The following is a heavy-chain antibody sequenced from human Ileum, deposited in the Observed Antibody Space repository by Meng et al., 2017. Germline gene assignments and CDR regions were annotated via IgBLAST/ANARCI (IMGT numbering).Heavy chain of an antibody. CDR3: AGKDWGEGLDF. V-gene: IGHV6-1*01. CDR1: GDSVSSDTGA. D-gene: IGHD7-27*01. Sequence: HVQLQQSGPGLMKPPQTLSLTCAISGDSVSSDTGAWNWIRQSPSRGLEWLGRTYYRSRWYNNYAVSVKSRITINPDTSKNQFSLQLNSVTPDDTAVYYCAGKDWGEGLDFWDQGTLVTVSS. J-gene: IGHJ4*02. CDR2: TYYRSRWYN.